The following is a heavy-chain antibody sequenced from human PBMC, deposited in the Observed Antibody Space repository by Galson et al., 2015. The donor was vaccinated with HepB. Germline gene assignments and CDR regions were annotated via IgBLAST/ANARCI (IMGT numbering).Heavy chain of an antibody. CDR2: INPYGDGT. D-gene: IGHD3-9*01. V-gene: IGHV1-46*01. Sequence: SVKVSCKASGYTFSRYSMTWVRQAPGQGLEWMGIINPYGDGTSYAQKFQGRVTMTRDTSTSTAYMELSSLRSEDTAVYYCARGCSGVADVTIFCRVTCWGQGTLITVSS. J-gene: IGHJ4*02. CDR1: GYTFSRYS. CDR3: ARGCSGVADVTIFCRVTC.